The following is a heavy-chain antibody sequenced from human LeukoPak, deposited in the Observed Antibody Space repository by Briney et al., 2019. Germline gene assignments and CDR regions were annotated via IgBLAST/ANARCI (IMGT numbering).Heavy chain of an antibody. J-gene: IGHJ5*02. CDR3: ARLRCSSTSCYIAWFDP. CDR1: GYTFTSYG. Sequence: ASVKVSCKASGYTFTSYGISWVRQAPGQGLEWMGGIIPIFGTANYAQKFQGRVTITADESTSTAYMELSSLRSEDTAVYYCARLRCSSTSCYIAWFDPWGQGTLVTVSS. CDR2: IIPIFGTA. V-gene: IGHV1-69*13. D-gene: IGHD2-2*02.